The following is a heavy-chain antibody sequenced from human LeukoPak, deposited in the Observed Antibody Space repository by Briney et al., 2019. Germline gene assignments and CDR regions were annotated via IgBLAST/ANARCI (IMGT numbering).Heavy chain of an antibody. D-gene: IGHD2-15*01. V-gene: IGHV4-38-2*02. J-gene: IGHJ4*02. CDR2: IYHSGST. Sequence: SETLSLTCTVSGYSISSGYYWAWIRQPPGKGLEWIGSIYHSGSTNYNPSLKSRVTISVDTSKNQFSLKLSSVTAADTAVYYCARGRGYCSGGSCFEGEYYFDYWGQGTLVTVSS. CDR3: ARGRGYCSGGSCFEGEYYFDY. CDR1: GYSISSGYY.